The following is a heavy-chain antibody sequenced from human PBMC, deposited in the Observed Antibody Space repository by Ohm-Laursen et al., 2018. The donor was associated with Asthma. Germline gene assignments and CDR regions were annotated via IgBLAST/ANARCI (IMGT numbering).Heavy chain of an antibody. CDR2: ISTASTFI. CDR1: GYTFSRYS. Sequence: GSLRLSCAASGYTFSRYSIHWVRQAPGKGLEWVASISTASTFIYYADSVRGRVTTSRDNAKNSLYLQMNSLRAEDTGLYHCARGAVPPGSGSQTYYYYGMDVWGQGTTVTVSS. V-gene: IGHV3-21*04. CDR3: ARGAVPPGSGSQTYYYYGMDV. J-gene: IGHJ6*02. D-gene: IGHD3-10*01.